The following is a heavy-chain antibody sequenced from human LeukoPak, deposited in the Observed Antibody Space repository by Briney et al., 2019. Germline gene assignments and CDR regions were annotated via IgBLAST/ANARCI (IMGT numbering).Heavy chain of an antibody. V-gene: IGHV1-2*02. J-gene: IGHJ4*02. CDR2: INPNSGDT. Sequence: ASVKVSCRASGYSFTGYYIHWVRQAPGQGLEWMAWINPNSGDTTYAQNFQGRVTMTRDTSISTSYMELTRLTSDDTAMYFCARQYCSGGTCYFDSWGQGILVTVSS. D-gene: IGHD2-15*01. CDR3: ARQYCSGGTCYFDS. CDR1: GYSFTGYY.